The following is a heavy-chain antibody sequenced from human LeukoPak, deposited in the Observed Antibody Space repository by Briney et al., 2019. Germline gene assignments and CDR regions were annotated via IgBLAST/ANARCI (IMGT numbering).Heavy chain of an antibody. V-gene: IGHV3-33*06. CDR1: GFVFSSYA. CDR2: IWFDGTNK. D-gene: IGHD1-26*01. Sequence: GGSLRLSCAASGFVFSSYAMTWVRQAPGKGLEWVAVIWFDGTNKYYADSLKGRFTIARDNSKNTLYLQMNSLRAEDTAVYYCAKDLGRYRNNYFDYWGQGTLVTVSS. CDR3: AKDLGRYRNNYFDY. J-gene: IGHJ4*02.